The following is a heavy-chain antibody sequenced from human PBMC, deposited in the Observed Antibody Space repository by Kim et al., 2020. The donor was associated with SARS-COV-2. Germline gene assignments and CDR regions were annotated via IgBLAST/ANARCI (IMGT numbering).Heavy chain of an antibody. CDR1: GYTFTTYD. Sequence: ASVKVSCKASGYTFTTYDMNWVRQAPGQGLEWMGWINTNPGNPTYAQGFTGRIVFSLDTSVSTAYLQISSLKAEDTAMYYCARGKGFCSSASCYGDYWGQGTLVTVSS. V-gene: IGHV7-4-1*02. CDR2: INTNPGNP. CDR3: ARGKGFCSSASCYGDY. J-gene: IGHJ4*02. D-gene: IGHD2-2*01.